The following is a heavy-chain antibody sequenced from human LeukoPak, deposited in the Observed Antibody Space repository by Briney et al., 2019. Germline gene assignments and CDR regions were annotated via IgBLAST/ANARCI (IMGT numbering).Heavy chain of an antibody. CDR2: LSSSSSFI. V-gene: IGHV3-21*06. D-gene: IGHD6-19*01. J-gene: IGHJ4*02. CDR1: GFTLSSYS. CDR3: ARDRLTSGWLTDF. Sequence: GGSLRLSCEASGFTLSSYSMNWVRQAPGKGLEWVSSLSSSSSFIYYADSVKGRFTISRDSAKNSLSLQMDSLRAEDTAVYYCARDRLTSGWLTDFWGRGTLVIVSS.